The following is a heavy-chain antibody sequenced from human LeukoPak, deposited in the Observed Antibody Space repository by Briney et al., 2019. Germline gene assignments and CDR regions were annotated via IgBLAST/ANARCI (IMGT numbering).Heavy chain of an antibody. CDR3: ARGPRRITIFGVANYERRDHYYYYGMDV. D-gene: IGHD3-3*01. Sequence: GGSLRLSCAASGFTFSSYEMNWVRQAPGKGLEWVSYISSSGSTIYYADSVKGRFTISRDNAKNSLYLQMNSLRAEDTAVYYCARGPRRITIFGVANYERRDHYYYYGMDVWGQGTTVTVSS. CDR2: ISSSGSTI. V-gene: IGHV3-48*03. CDR1: GFTFSSYE. J-gene: IGHJ6*02.